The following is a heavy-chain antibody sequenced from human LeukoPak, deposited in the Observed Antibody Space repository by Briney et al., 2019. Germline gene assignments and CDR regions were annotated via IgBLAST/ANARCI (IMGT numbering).Heavy chain of an antibody. CDR3: ARDPPYDSGVGDYCYYGMDV. D-gene: IGHD3-3*01. CDR2: IIPIFGIA. J-gene: IGHJ6*02. CDR1: GGTFSSYA. V-gene: IGHV1-69*04. Sequence: SVKVSCKASGGTFSSYAISWVRQAPGQGLEWMGRIIPIFGIANYAQKFQGRVTITADKSTSTAYMELSSLRSEDTAVYYCARDPPYDSGVGDYCYYGMDVWGQGTTVTASS.